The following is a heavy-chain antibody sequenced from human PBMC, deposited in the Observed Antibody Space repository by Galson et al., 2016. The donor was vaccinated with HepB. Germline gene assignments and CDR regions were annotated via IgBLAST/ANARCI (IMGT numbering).Heavy chain of an antibody. CDR1: GFSFSTFA. V-gene: IGHV3-23*01. Sequence: SLRLSCAASGFSFSTFAMSWVRQAPGTGLEWISGITGTGGGTYYADSVKGRVTISRDTSKNTLFQQLSSLRVEDTAVYYCAKDHTGRTVGWSYGMDVCGQSTRVTVSS. CDR3: AKDHTGRTVGWSYGMDV. D-gene: IGHD4-23*01. J-gene: IGHJ6*02. CDR2: ITGTGGGT.